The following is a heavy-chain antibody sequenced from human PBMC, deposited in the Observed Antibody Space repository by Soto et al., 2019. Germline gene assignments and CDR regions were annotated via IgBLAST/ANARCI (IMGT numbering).Heavy chain of an antibody. CDR2: IYYSGST. J-gene: IGHJ6*02. V-gene: IGHV4-30-4*01. CDR3: ARALTTRCSWYTPPSYYYYYGMDV. D-gene: IGHD6-13*01. Sequence: PSETLSLTCTVSGGSISSGDYYWSWIRQPPGKGLEWIGYIYYSGSTYYNPSLKSRVTISVDTSKNQFSLKLSSVTAADTAVYYCARALTTRCSWYTPPSYYYYYGMDVWGQGTTVTVSS. CDR1: GGSISSGDYY.